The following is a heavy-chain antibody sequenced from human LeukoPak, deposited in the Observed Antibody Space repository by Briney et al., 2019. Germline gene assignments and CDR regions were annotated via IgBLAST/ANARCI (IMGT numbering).Heavy chain of an antibody. CDR1: GFTFSSYG. D-gene: IGHD3-22*01. CDR3: ARGATYYYDSSDY. V-gene: IGHV3-30*03. Sequence: PGGSLRLSCAAFGFTFSSYGMHWVRQAPGKGLEWVAVISYDGSNKYYADSVKGRFTISRDNSKNTLYLQMNSLRDEDTAVYYCARGATYYYDSSDYWGQGTLVTVSS. CDR2: ISYDGSNK. J-gene: IGHJ4*02.